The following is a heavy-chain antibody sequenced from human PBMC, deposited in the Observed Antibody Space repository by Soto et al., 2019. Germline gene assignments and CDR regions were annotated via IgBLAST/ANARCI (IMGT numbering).Heavy chain of an antibody. D-gene: IGHD2-15*01. CDR2: VNSDGSST. CDR1: GFTFSNYW. Sequence: EVQLVESGGGLIQPGGSLRLSCAASGFTFSNYWMHWVRQAPGKGLVWVSRVNSDGSSTSYADSVKGRISISRVNGKNTLYLQMNSLRAEHTAVYYCAREIFYWGQGTLVTVAS. V-gene: IGHV3-74*01. J-gene: IGHJ4*02. CDR3: AREIFY.